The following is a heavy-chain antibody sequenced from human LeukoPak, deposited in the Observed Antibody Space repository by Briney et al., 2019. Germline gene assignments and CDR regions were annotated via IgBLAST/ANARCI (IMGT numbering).Heavy chain of an antibody. V-gene: IGHV3-23*01. CDR1: GFTFSSYA. CDR3: AKVGCSSTSCLRGYYFDY. D-gene: IGHD2-2*01. CDR2: ISGSGGST. Sequence: PGGSLRLSCAASGFTFSSYAMSWVRQAPGKGLEWVSAISGSGGSTYYAASVKGRFTISRDNSKNTLYLQMNSLRAEDTAVYYCAKVGCSSTSCLRGYYFDYWGQGTLVTVSS. J-gene: IGHJ4*02.